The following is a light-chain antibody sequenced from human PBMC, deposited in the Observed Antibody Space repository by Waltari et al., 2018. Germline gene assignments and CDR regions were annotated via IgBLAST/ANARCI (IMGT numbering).Light chain of an antibody. Sequence: EIVMTQSPATLSVSPGERATLSCRASQSVGNDLAWYHQAPGQAPRLLIYGASSRATGCPARFSGSGSGTEFTLTITSLQSGDFGIYFCQQYKEWPPWTFGQGTRVDTK. CDR3: QQYKEWPPWT. J-gene: IGKJ1*01. CDR1: QSVGND. V-gene: IGKV3-15*01. CDR2: GAS.